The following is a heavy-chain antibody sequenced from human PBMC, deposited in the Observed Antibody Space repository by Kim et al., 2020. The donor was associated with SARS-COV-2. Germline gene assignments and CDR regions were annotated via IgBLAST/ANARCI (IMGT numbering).Heavy chain of an antibody. J-gene: IGHJ4*02. CDR3: ARGRIAAAY. D-gene: IGHD6-13*01. CDR2: SEK. V-gene: IGHV3-7*01. Sequence: SEKYYVDYVKGRFTISRDNAKNSLYLQMNSLRAEDTAVYYCARGRIAAAYWGQGTLVTVSS.